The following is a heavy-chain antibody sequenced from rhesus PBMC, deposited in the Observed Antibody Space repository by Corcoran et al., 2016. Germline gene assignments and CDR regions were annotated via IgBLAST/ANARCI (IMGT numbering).Heavy chain of an antibody. Sequence: QVQLQESGPGLVKPSETLSLTCAVFGGSFRSYWWNWIRQPPGKGLEWIGEINGYSGITNYTPSLQSRVTISRDVSKNQFSLKLTSVTAADTAVYYCTSPIRYRFDVWGPGVLVSVSS. V-gene: IGHV4-80*01. J-gene: IGHJ5-1*01. CDR2: INGYSGIT. CDR1: GGSFRSYW. D-gene: IGHD3-9*01. CDR3: TSPIRYRFDV.